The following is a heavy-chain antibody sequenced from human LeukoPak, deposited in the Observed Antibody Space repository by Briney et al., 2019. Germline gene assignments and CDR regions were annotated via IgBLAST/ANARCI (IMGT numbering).Heavy chain of an antibody. CDR1: GDSISSYY. J-gene: IGHJ4*02. CDR2: IYYSGST. D-gene: IGHD3-16*01. CDR3: ARHRGGSDGHEPYFDY. Sequence: SETLSLTCTVSGDSISSYYWSWIRQPPGKGLEWIGYIYYSGSTNHNPSLKSRVTISIDTSKNQFSLMLSSVTAADTAVYYCARHRGGSDGHEPYFDYWGQGALVTVSS. V-gene: IGHV4-59*08.